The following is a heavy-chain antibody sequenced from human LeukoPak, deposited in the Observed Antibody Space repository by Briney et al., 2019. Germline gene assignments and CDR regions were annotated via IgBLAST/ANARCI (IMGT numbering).Heavy chain of an antibody. V-gene: IGHV4-30-2*01. J-gene: IGHJ3*02. Sequence: SQTLSLTCAVSGGSISSGGYSWSWIRQPPGKGLEWIGYIYHSGSTYYNPSLKSRVTISVDRSKNQFSLKLSSVTAADTAVYYCARAPGYDILTGYYTPSAFDIWGQGTMVTVSP. D-gene: IGHD3-9*01. CDR3: ARAPGYDILTGYYTPSAFDI. CDR2: IYHSGST. CDR1: GGSISSGGYS.